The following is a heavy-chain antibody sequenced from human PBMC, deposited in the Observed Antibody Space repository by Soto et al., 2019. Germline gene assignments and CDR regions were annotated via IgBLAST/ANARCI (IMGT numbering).Heavy chain of an antibody. D-gene: IGHD3-10*01. CDR1: GFTFSSYG. CDR3: AKDLKCITMVRGVIRSYGMDV. CDR2: ISYDGSNK. Sequence: QVQLVESGGGVVQPGRSLRLSCAASGFTFSSYGMHWVRQAPGKGLEWVAVISYDGSNKYYADSVKGRFTISRNNSKNTLHLQMNSLRAEDTAVYYCAKDLKCITMVRGVIRSYGMDVWGQGTTVTVSS. V-gene: IGHV3-30*18. J-gene: IGHJ6*02.